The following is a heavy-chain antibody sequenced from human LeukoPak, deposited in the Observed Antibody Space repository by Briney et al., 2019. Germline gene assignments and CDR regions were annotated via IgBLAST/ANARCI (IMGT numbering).Heavy chain of an antibody. V-gene: IGHV4-34*01. CDR2: INHSGST. Sequence: SETLSLTCAVYGGSFSGYYWSWIRQPPGKGLEWVGEINHSGSTNYNPSLKSRVTISVDTSKNQFSLKLSSVTAADTAVYYCAREHYHYPNRITIFGVVTYNWFDPWGQGTLVTVSS. CDR1: GGSFSGYY. CDR3: AREHYHYPNRITIFGVVTYNWFDP. J-gene: IGHJ5*02. D-gene: IGHD3-3*01.